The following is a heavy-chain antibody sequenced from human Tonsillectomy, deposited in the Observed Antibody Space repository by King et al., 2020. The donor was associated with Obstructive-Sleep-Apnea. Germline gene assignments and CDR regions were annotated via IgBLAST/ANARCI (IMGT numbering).Heavy chain of an antibody. V-gene: IGHV7-4-1*02. CDR1: GYTFTSYA. D-gene: IGHD6-13*01. Sequence: QLVQSGSELKKPGASVKVSCKASGYTFTSYAMNWVRQAPGQGLEWMGCINTNTGNPTYAQGFTGRFVFSLYTSVSTAYLPISSLKAEDTAVYYCARDEGAAAGREGYYYYGMDVWGQGTTVTVSS. CDR3: ARDEGAAAGREGYYYYGMDV. J-gene: IGHJ6*02. CDR2: INTNTGNP.